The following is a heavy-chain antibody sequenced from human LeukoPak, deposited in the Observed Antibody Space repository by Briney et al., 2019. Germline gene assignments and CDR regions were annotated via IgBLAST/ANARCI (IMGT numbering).Heavy chain of an antibody. J-gene: IGHJ4*02. CDR2: ISGSGGST. Sequence: EGSLRLSCAASGFTFSSYAMSWVRQAPGKGLEWVSAISGSGGSTYYADSVKGRFTISRDNSKNTLYLQMNSLRAEDTAVYYCAKDVVGADAFDYWGQGTLVTVSS. CDR3: AKDVVGADAFDY. D-gene: IGHD1-26*01. CDR1: GFTFSSYA. V-gene: IGHV3-23*01.